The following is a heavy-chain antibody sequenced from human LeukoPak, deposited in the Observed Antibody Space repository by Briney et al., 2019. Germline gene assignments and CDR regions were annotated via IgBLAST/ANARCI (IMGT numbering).Heavy chain of an antibody. CDR1: GYSISSGYY. J-gene: IGHJ4*02. Sequence: PSETLSLTCTVSGYSISSGYYWGWIRQSPRKGLEWIASIYHSGNTYYNPSLKSRVTISVDTSKNQFSLKLSSVTAADTAVYYCARDLYGSGDPGDYWGQGTLVTVSS. D-gene: IGHD3-10*01. V-gene: IGHV4-38-2*02. CDR3: ARDLYGSGDPGDY. CDR2: IYHSGNT.